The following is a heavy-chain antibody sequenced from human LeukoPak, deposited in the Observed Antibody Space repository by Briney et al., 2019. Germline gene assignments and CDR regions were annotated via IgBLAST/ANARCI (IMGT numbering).Heavy chain of an antibody. V-gene: IGHV5-51*01. Sequence: GESLKISCKGSGYSFSNHWIGWVRQMPVKGLEWMGIIYPGDSDTRYSPSFQGQVTISADKSINTAYLQWSSLKASDTAVYYCAKASSSWSTSSHLQHWGQGTLVTVFS. CDR3: AKASSSWSTSSHLQH. J-gene: IGHJ1*01. CDR1: GYSFSNHW. D-gene: IGHD6-13*01. CDR2: IYPGDSDT.